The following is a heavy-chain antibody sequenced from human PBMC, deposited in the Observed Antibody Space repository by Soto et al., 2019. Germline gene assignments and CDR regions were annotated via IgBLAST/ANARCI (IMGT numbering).Heavy chain of an antibody. D-gene: IGHD3-3*02. Sequence: VQLLQSGGALVQPGGSLRLSCAASGFTFSNYAMSWVRQAPGKGLEWVSVISGAGDITYYAASAKGRFTISRDNSNNALHLQMNSLRPEDTAVYYCATMAAISISAYWGQGTLVTVSS. J-gene: IGHJ4*02. V-gene: IGHV3-23*01. CDR3: ATMAAISISAY. CDR1: GFTFSNYA. CDR2: ISGAGDIT.